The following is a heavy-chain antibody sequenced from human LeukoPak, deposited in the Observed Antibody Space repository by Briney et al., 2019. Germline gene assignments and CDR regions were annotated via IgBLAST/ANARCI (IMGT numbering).Heavy chain of an antibody. CDR2: INHSGYT. CDR1: GESSFSSYY. J-gene: IGHJ4*02. Sequence: PSETLSLTCAVYGESSFSSYYWSWTRQTPGGALEWIGEINHSGYTNYNPSLKSRVTLSIDTSKNQFSLRLNSVTAADTAVYYCSRQVVGNDYWGQGTLVTVSS. V-gene: IGHV4-34*01. D-gene: IGHD3-22*01. CDR3: SRQVVGNDY.